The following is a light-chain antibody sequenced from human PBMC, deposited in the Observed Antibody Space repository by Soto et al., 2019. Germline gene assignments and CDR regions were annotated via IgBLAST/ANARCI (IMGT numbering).Light chain of an antibody. CDR1: QSISGW. J-gene: IGKJ1*01. Sequence: DIQMTQSPPTLSASVRDRVTITCLASQSISGWLAWYQQKPGKAPKLLIYDASNLEGGVTSRFSGTGSGTEFTLTISSLQPEDFATYYCQPYNTYSQTVGQGTKVEIK. V-gene: IGKV1-5*01. CDR2: DAS. CDR3: QPYNTYSQT.